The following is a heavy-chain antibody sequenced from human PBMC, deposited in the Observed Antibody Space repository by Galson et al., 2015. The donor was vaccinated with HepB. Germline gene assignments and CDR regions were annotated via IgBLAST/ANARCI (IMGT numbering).Heavy chain of an antibody. V-gene: IGHV3-23*01. CDR3: AKDGYPLLTGYSDY. D-gene: IGHD3-9*01. CDR1: AFTYSTHS. J-gene: IGHJ4*02. CDR2: IDGSGGST. Sequence: FLRLSSPAHAFTYSTHSLFWAAQAPGRGLEWVSVIDGSGGSTNYADSVKGRFFMSRDNSKNTVYLQMNSLRAEDTAIYYCAKDGYPLLTGYSDYWGQGTLVTVSS.